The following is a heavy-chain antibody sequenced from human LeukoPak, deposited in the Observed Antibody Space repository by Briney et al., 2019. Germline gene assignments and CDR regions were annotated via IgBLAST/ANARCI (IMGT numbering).Heavy chain of an antibody. Sequence: PGGSLRLSCAASGFTFSSYSMNWVRQAPGKGLEWVSYISSSSSPIYYADFVRGRFTTSRDNAKNSLYLEMNSLTAEDTAVYYCARKLLRADYYYIDVWGKGTTVTVSS. CDR3: ARKLLRADYYYIDV. CDR2: ISSSSSPI. CDR1: GFTFSSYS. J-gene: IGHJ6*03. V-gene: IGHV3-48*01. D-gene: IGHD4-23*01.